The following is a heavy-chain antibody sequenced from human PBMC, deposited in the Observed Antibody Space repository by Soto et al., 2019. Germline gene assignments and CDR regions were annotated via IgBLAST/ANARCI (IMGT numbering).Heavy chain of an antibody. D-gene: IGHD2-2*01. Sequence: QVQFVQSGAELKKPGASVKVSCKASGYTFTNYAMHWVRQAPGQRLEWMGWINAGNGNTKYSQKFQGRVNITRDTAARTAYVELTSLRSDDTAVYYCARAGYCSSTSCSDAFDIWGQGTLVTVSS. CDR1: GYTFTNYA. CDR3: ARAGYCSSTSCSDAFDI. J-gene: IGHJ3*02. V-gene: IGHV1-3*01. CDR2: INAGNGNT.